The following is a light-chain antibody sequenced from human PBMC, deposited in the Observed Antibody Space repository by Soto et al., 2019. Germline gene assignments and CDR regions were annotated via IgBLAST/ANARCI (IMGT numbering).Light chain of an antibody. Sequence: QSALTQPASVSGSPGQSITISCTGTNSDVGGYNHVAWYQQHPGKAPKLIISEVSNRPSGVSDRFSGSRSGNTASLTISGLQAEDESDYYCISYTSSSTWVFGGGTKLTVL. CDR2: EVS. CDR3: ISYTSSSTWV. V-gene: IGLV2-14*01. J-gene: IGLJ3*02. CDR1: NSDVGGYNH.